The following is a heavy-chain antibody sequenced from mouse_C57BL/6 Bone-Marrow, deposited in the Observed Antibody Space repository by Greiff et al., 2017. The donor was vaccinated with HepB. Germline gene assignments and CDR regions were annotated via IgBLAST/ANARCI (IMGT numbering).Heavy chain of an antibody. CDR2: SRNKANDYTT. J-gene: IGHJ4*01. D-gene: IGHD1-3*01. CDR3: ARDSLKGYAMDY. V-gene: IGHV7-1*01. Sequence: EVKLMESGGGLVQSGRSLRLSCATSGFTFSDFYMEWVRQAPGKGLEWIAASRNKANDYTTEYSASVKGRFIVSRDTSQSILYLQMNALRAEDTAIYYCARDSLKGYAMDYWGQGTSVTVSS. CDR1: GFTFSDFY.